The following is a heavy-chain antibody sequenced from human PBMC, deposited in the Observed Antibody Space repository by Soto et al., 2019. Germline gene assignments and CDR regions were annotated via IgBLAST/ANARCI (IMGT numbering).Heavy chain of an antibody. J-gene: IGHJ6*02. D-gene: IGHD2-21*02. CDR1: GGTFSSYA. CDR3: ARDSQVCNCGGDCYSGGYYGMDV. V-gene: IGHV1-69*06. Sequence: ASVKVSCKASGGTFSSYAISWVRQAPGQGLEWVGGIIPIFGTANYAQQFQGRVTITADKSTSTAYMELSSLRSEDTAVYYCARDSQVCNCGGDCYSGGYYGMDVWGQGTTVTVSS. CDR2: IIPIFGTA.